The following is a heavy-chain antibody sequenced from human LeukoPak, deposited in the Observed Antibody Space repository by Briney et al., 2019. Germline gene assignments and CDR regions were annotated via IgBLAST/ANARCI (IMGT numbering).Heavy chain of an antibody. CDR3: AREDPQTTVPEGMDV. Sequence: SETLSVTCTVSGGSISYYYWSWIRQSPGKGLEWIGYIYYSGTTNYNPSLKSRVTISVDTSKNQFSLQLRSVTAADTAVYYCAREDPQTTVPEGMDVWGQGTTVTVSS. D-gene: IGHD4-17*01. J-gene: IGHJ6*02. CDR1: GGSISYYY. CDR2: IYYSGTT. V-gene: IGHV4-59*01.